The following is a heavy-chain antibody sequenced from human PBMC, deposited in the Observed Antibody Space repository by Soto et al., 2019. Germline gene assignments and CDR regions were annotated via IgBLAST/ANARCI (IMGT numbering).Heavy chain of an antibody. J-gene: IGHJ5*02. V-gene: IGHV1-18*01. Sequence: QVHLVQSGAEVKKPGASVKVSCKASGYTFTSYGFAWVRQAPGQGLEWMGWINPYNGNTNYVQKLQGRVTMTTDTPTSTVQVEWRSMKSDDTAVYYCARSNHGDWFDPWGQGTLVTVSS. CDR3: ARSNHGDWFDP. D-gene: IGHD3-16*01. CDR1: GYTFTSYG. CDR2: INPYNGNT.